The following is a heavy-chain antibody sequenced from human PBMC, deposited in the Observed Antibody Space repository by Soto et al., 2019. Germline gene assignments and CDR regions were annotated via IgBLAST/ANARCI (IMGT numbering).Heavy chain of an antibody. D-gene: IGHD2-15*01. CDR3: ARVADCSGGRCYFSVDY. V-gene: IGHV4-30-4*01. J-gene: IGHJ4*02. Sequence: HPPAKGLEWMGYIYYSGGSYYNPSLKSRVTISVDTSKNQFSLKLSSVTAADTAVYYCARVADCSGGRCYFSVDYWGQGILVTVPQ. CDR2: IYYSGGS.